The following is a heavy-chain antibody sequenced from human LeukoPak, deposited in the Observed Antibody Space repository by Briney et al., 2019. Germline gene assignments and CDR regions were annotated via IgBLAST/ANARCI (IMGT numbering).Heavy chain of an antibody. V-gene: IGHV3-48*01. CDR3: ANYCGGDCYHDY. J-gene: IGHJ4*02. D-gene: IGHD2-21*01. Sequence: GGSLRLSCAASGFTFSSYSMNWVRQAPGKGLDWVSYISSSSSTIYYADSVKGRFTISRDNSKNTLYLQMNSLRAEDTAVYYCANYCGGDCYHDYWGQGTLVTVSS. CDR2: ISSSSSTI. CDR1: GFTFSSYS.